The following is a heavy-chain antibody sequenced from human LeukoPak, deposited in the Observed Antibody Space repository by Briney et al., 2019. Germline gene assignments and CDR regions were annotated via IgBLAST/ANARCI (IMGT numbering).Heavy chain of an antibody. D-gene: IGHD5-24*01. CDR1: EFIFSSHW. Sequence: GGSLRLSCAASEFIFSSHWMTWVRQAPGKGLEWVANIKQDGSEKYYVDSVKGRFTISRDNAKNSLYLQMNSLRAEDTAMYYCARGGDGYNWHFDYWGQGTLVTVSS. J-gene: IGHJ4*02. CDR3: ARGGDGYNWHFDY. CDR2: IKQDGSEK. V-gene: IGHV3-7*04.